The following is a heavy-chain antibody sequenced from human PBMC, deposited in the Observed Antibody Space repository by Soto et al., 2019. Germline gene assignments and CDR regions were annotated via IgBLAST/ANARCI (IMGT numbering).Heavy chain of an antibody. V-gene: IGHV4-34*01. CDR1: GGSFSGYY. CDR2: INHSGST. Sequence: SETLSLTCAVYGGSFSGYYWSWIRQPPGKGLEWIGEINHSGSTNYNPSLKSRVTISVDTSKNQFSLKLSSVTAADTAVYYCAKNLYQLLSQWFDPWGQGTLVTVSS. CDR3: AKNLYQLLSQWFDP. J-gene: IGHJ5*02. D-gene: IGHD2-2*01.